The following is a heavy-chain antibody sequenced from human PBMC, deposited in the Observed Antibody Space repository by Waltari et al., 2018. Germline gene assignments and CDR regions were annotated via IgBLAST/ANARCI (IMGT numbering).Heavy chain of an antibody. CDR1: GFIFSSYW. J-gene: IGHJ4*02. CDR2: IKQDGSEK. CDR3: ARDRPHDY. Sequence: EVQLVESGGGLVQPGGSLRLSCVASGFIFSSYWMSWVRQAPGKGLEWVANIKQDGSEKYYVDSVKGRFTISRDNAKYSLYLQMNSLRAEDTAVYYCARDRPHDYWGQGTLVTVSS. V-gene: IGHV3-7*01.